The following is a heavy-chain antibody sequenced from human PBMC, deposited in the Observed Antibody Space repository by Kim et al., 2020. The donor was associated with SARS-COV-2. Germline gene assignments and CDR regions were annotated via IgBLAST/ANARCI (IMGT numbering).Heavy chain of an antibody. CDR2: IYPGDSDT. CDR1: GYSFTSYW. D-gene: IGHD3-22*01. Sequence: GESLKISCKGSGYSFTSYWIGWVRQMPGKGLEWMGIIYPGDSDTRYSPSFQGQVTISADKSISTAYLQWSSLKASDTAMYYCARTLSTGGDGDYTAYYYDSSGYFIDYWGQGTLVTVSS. CDR3: ARTLSTGGDGDYTAYYYDSSGYFIDY. J-gene: IGHJ4*02. V-gene: IGHV5-51*01.